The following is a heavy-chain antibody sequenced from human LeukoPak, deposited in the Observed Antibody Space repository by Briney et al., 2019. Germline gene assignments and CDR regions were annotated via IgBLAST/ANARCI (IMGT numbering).Heavy chain of an antibody. V-gene: IGHV4-38-2*02. CDR1: GYSISSGYY. J-gene: IGHJ4*02. CDR3: ARQYYDILTGQSTVWY. CDR2: IYYSGST. D-gene: IGHD3-9*01. Sequence: NPSETLSLTCTVSGYSISSGYYWGWIRQPPGKGLEWIGSIYYSGSTYYNPSLKSRVTISVDTSKNQLSLKLRSVTAGDTAVYYCARQYYDILTGQSTVWYWGQGTLVTVSS.